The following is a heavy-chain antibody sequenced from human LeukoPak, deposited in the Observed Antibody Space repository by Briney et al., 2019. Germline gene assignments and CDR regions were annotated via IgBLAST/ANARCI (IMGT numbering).Heavy chain of an antibody. CDR1: GYTLTELS. J-gene: IGHJ5*02. V-gene: IGHV1-24*01. CDR2: FDPEDGET. Sequence: ASVKVSCKVSGYTLTELSMHWVRQAPGKGLEWMGGFDPEDGETIYAQKFQGRVTMTEDTSTDTAYMELSSLRSEGTAVYYCATEYYYGSGSYYNRGWFDPWGQGTLVTVSS. CDR3: ATEYYYGSGSYYNRGWFDP. D-gene: IGHD3-10*01.